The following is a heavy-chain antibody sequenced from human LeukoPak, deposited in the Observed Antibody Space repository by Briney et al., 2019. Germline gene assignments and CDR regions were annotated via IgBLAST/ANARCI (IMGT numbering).Heavy chain of an antibody. CDR1: GFTFSDHA. V-gene: IGHV3-48*02. CDR2: INGNSITR. Sequence: GGSLRLSCAASGFTFSDHAMSWVRQAPGKGLEWVSHINGNSITRYYADSVKGRFTISRDNVKNSLYLQMNSLRDEDTAVYYCARYFGDPQGMDVWGQGTTVTVSS. CDR3: ARYFGDPQGMDV. D-gene: IGHD3-10*01. J-gene: IGHJ6*02.